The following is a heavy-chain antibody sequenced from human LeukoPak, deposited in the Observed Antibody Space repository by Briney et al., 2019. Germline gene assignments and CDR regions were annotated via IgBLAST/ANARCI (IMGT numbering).Heavy chain of an antibody. CDR2: IWYDGSNK. D-gene: IGHD6-13*01. CDR1: GFTFSSYG. CDR3: AKPGIAAAFDY. V-gene: IGHV3-33*06. J-gene: IGHJ4*02. Sequence: PGGSLRLSCAASGFTFSSYGMHGVRQAPGKGLEWVAVIWYDGSNKYYADSVKGRFTISRDNSKNTLYLRMNSLRAEDTAVYYCAKPGIAAAFDYWGQGTLVTVSS.